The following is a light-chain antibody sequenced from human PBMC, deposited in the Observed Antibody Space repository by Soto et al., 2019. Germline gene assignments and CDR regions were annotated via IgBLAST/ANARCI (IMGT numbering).Light chain of an antibody. J-gene: IGLJ1*01. CDR3: NSFTSSSTFV. CDR1: SSDVGGYNY. V-gene: IGLV2-14*01. CDR2: EVS. Sequence: QSVLTQPASVSGSPGQSITISCTGTSSDVGGYNYVSWYQQHPGKAPKLMIYEVSNRPSGVSNRFSGSKSGNTASLTISGLQAEDEVDYYCNSFTSSSTFVFGTGTKVTAL.